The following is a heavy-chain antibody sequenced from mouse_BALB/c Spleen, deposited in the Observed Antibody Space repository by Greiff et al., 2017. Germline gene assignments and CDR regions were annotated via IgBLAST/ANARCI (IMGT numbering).Heavy chain of an antibody. J-gene: IGHJ4*01. CDR3: ARENYYRYDGDGYYAMDY. CDR1: GFSLTSYG. Sequence: VMLVESGPGLVAPSQSLSITCTVSGFSLTSYGVHWVRQPPGKGLEWLGVIWAGGSTNYNSALMSRLSISKDNSKSQVFLKMNSLQTDDTAMYYCARENYYRYDGDGYYAMDYWGQGTSVTVSS. V-gene: IGHV2-9*02. CDR2: IWAGGST. D-gene: IGHD2-14*01.